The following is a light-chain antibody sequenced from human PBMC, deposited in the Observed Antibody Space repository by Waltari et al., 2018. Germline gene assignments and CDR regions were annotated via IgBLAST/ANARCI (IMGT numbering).Light chain of an antibody. CDR2: AVT. CDR1: SSDVGSYNF. V-gene: IGLV2-23*02. J-gene: IGLJ3*02. Sequence: QSALTQPASVSGSPGLSITISCTGTSSDVGSYNFVSWYPPHPGKAPKLMIDAVTNLPPGVSNRFSGSKSGTPASLTISGLQAGYEADYYCCSYASTTWVFGGGTRLTVL. CDR3: CSYASTTWV.